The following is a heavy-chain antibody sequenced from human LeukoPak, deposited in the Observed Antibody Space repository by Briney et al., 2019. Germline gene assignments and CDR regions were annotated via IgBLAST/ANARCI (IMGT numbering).Heavy chain of an antibody. CDR2: ISGSGRTI. CDR1: GFTFSHYW. Sequence: GGSLRLSCAASGFTFSHYWMTWVRQAPGRGLEWVSYISGSGRTIYYADSVKGRFTISWDNAKNSVYLQMNRLRAEDTAVYYCARGVYGRFDSWGQGTLVTVSS. D-gene: IGHD2/OR15-2a*01. CDR3: ARGVYGRFDS. V-gene: IGHV3-48*03. J-gene: IGHJ5*01.